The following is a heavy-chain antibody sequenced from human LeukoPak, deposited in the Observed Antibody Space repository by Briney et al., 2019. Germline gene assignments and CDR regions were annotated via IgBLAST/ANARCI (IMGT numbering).Heavy chain of an antibody. V-gene: IGHV3-30*18. D-gene: IGHD2/OR15-2a*01. CDR3: AKDRNIGLDAIDV. CDR1: GFGFDTNG. J-gene: IGHJ3*01. Sequence: TGGSLRLSCVASGFGFDTNGMHWVRQAPGKGLEWVALTSFDGTIRYYADSVKGRFTISRDSSKDTLFLQMDNLRPEDTAVYYCAKDRNIGLDAIDVWGQGTMVIVSP. CDR2: TSFDGTIR.